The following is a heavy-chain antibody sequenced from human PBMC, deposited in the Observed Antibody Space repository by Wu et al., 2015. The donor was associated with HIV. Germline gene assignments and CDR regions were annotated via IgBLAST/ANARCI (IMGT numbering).Heavy chain of an antibody. D-gene: IGHD5-12*01. CDR1: GGSFSTYA. V-gene: IGHV1-69*12. CDR3: ARGQSGNDQ. Sequence: QVQLMQSGAEVKKPGSSVKVSCKASGGSFSTYAISWVRQAPGQGLEWMGGIIPIYGTANYARKFQGRVTITADESTKKAYLELSSLKSEDTAVYYCARGQSGNDQWGQGNPRSPSPQ. J-gene: IGHJ4*02. CDR2: IIPIYGTA.